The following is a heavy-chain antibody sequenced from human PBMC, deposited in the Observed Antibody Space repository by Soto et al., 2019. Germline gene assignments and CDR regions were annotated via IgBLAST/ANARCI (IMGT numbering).Heavy chain of an antibody. CDR3: ARDPTYCSGGSCYVY. D-gene: IGHD2-15*01. Sequence: QVQLVESGGGLVKPGGSLRLSCAASGFTFSDYYMSWIRQAPGKGLEWVSYISSSGSTIYYADSVKGRFTISRDNAKNSLYLQMIRLRAEVTAVYYCARDPTYCSGGSCYVYLGQVTLVTVSS. V-gene: IGHV3-11*01. CDR2: ISSSGSTI. J-gene: IGHJ4*02. CDR1: GFTFSDYY.